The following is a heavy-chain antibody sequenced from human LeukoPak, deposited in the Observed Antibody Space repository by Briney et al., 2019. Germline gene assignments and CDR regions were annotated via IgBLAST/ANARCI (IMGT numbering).Heavy chain of an antibody. D-gene: IGHD2-15*01. CDR2: IWYDGTNT. J-gene: IGHJ3*02. CDR3: ARDFCSGGSCYPDAFDI. CDR1: GFTFSSYG. Sequence: GGSLRLSCAASGFTFSSYGMHWVRQAPGKGLEWVSVIWYDGTNTYYADSVKGRFTISRDNSKNTLYLQMNSLRAEDTAVYYCARDFCSGGSCYPDAFDIWGQGTMVTVSS. V-gene: IGHV3-33*01.